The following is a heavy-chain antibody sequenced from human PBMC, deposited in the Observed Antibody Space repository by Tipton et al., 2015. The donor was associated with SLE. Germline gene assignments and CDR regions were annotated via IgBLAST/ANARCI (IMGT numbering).Heavy chain of an antibody. CDR1: GGSFSGYY. D-gene: IGHD6-19*01. Sequence: TLSLTCAVYGGSFSGYYWSWIRQPPGKGLEWIGEINHSGSTYYNPSLKSRVTISVDTSKNQFSLKLSSVTAADTAVYYCARLPGIAVAGTYWGQGTLVTVSS. V-gene: IGHV4-34*01. J-gene: IGHJ4*02. CDR2: INHSGST. CDR3: ARLPGIAVAGTY.